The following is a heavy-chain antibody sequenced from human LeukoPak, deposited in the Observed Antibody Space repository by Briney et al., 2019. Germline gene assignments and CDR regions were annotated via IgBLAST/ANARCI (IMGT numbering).Heavy chain of an antibody. D-gene: IGHD3-10*01. CDR2: ISGSGGST. CDR3: AKDPAGSGSHFDY. J-gene: IGHJ4*02. V-gene: IGHV3-23*01. Sequence: GAPLTLSCAASGFTFSSYAMSWVRQTPGKGLELVSAISGSGGSTYYADSVKGRFTISRDNSKNTLYLQVNSLRAEDTAVYYCAKDPAGSGSHFDYWGQGTLVTVSS. CDR1: GFTFSSYA.